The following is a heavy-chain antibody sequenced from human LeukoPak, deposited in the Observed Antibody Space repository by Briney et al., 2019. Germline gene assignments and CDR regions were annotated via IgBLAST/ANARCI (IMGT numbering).Heavy chain of an antibody. Sequence: ASVKVSCKASGYTFTSYYMHWVRQAPGQGLEWTGIINPSGGSTSYAQKFQGRVTMTRDTSTSTVYMELSSLRSEDTAVYYCARNAYYYDSSGYYFRRDAFDIWGQGTMVTVSS. J-gene: IGHJ3*02. CDR2: INPSGGST. D-gene: IGHD3-22*01. V-gene: IGHV1-46*01. CDR1: GYTFTSYY. CDR3: ARNAYYYDSSGYYFRRDAFDI.